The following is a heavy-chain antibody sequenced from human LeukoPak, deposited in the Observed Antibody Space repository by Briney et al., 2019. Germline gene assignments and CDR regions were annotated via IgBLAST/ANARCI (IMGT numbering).Heavy chain of an antibody. D-gene: IGHD3-3*01. V-gene: IGHV1-69*05. CDR3: ARHRFTIFGVVSNNWFDP. CDR2: IIPIFGTA. Sequence: ASVKVSCKASGGTFSSYAISWVRQAPGQGLEWMGGIIPIFGTANYAQKFQGRVTITTAESASTAYMELSSLRSEDTAVYYCARHRFTIFGVVSNNWFDPWGQGTLVTVSS. J-gene: IGHJ5*02. CDR1: GGTFSSYA.